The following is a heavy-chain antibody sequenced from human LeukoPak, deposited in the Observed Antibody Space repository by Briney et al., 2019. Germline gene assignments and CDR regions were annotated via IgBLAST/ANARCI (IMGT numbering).Heavy chain of an antibody. J-gene: IGHJ1*01. V-gene: IGHV1-18*01. CDR1: GYTFTSYG. D-gene: IGHD3-9*01. Sequence: GASVKVSCKASGYTFTSYGISWVRQAPGQGLEWMGWISAYNGNTNYAQKLQGRVTMTTDTSTSTAYMELRSLRSDDTAVYYCARDGRYFDWLLPTLEYFQHWGQGTLVTVSS. CDR2: ISAYNGNT. CDR3: ARDGRYFDWLLPTLEYFQH.